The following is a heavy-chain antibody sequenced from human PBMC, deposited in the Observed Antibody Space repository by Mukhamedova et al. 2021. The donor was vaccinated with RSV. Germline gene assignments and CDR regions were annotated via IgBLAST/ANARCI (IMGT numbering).Heavy chain of an antibody. D-gene: IGHD6-13*01. V-gene: IGHV4-34*01. CDR3: ARGNKGPYSSSWYGVDY. Sequence: GKGQEWIGEINHSGSTNYNPSLKSRVTISVDTSKNQFSLKLSSVTAADTAVYYCARGNKGPYSSSWYGVDYWGQGTLVIVSS. J-gene: IGHJ4*02. CDR2: INHSGST.